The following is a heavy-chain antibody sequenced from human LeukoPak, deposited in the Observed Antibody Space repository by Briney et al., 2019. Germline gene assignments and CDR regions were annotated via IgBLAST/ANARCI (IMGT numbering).Heavy chain of an antibody. J-gene: IGHJ4*02. D-gene: IGHD6-13*01. CDR3: ARDHYSSPTFYFDY. V-gene: IGHV3-33*01. CDR1: GFTFSSYG. CDR2: IWYDGSNK. Sequence: GRSLRLSCAASGFTFSSYGMHWVRQAPGKGLEWVAVIWYDGSNKYYADSVKGRFTISRDNSKNTLYLQMNSLRAEDTAVYHCARDHYSSPTFYFDYWGQGTLVTVSS.